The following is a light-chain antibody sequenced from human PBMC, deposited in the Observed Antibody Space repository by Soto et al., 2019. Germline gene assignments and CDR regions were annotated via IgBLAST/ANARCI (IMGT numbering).Light chain of an antibody. CDR3: SSYTSSSTLGV. CDR1: SSDVGGYND. J-gene: IGLJ2*01. CDR2: DVS. V-gene: IGLV2-14*01. Sequence: QSALTQPASVSGSPGQSITISCTGTSSDVGGYNDVSWYQQHPGKAPKLMIYDVSNRPSGVSNRFSGSKSGNTDSLTISGLQADDDADYFCSSYTSSSTLGVFGGGTKLTVL.